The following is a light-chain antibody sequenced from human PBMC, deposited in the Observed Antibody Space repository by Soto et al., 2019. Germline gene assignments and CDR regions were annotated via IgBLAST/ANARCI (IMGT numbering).Light chain of an antibody. CDR3: QQYNSYSEA. J-gene: IGKJ1*01. V-gene: IGKV1-5*03. CDR1: QSISSW. CDR2: KAA. Sequence: DIQLTQSPSTLSASAGERVTLTCRASQSISSWLASYQQKTGRAAKLLIYKAASLGSGVPSRCCGSGSGTEFTLTISSLQPDDFATYYCQQYNSYSEAFGQGTKVDIK.